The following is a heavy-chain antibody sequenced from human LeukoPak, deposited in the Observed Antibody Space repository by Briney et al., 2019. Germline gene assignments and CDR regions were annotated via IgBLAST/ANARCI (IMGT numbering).Heavy chain of an antibody. Sequence: PSETLSLTCAVSGYSLSSGYYWGWIRQPPGKGLEWIGSIYHSGSTYYNPSLKSRVTISVDTSKNQFSLKLSSVTAADTAVYYCARREDGNFDIWGQGTMVTVSS. D-gene: IGHD4-23*01. CDR2: IYHSGST. V-gene: IGHV4-38-2*01. CDR3: ARREDGNFDI. J-gene: IGHJ3*02. CDR1: GYSLSSGYY.